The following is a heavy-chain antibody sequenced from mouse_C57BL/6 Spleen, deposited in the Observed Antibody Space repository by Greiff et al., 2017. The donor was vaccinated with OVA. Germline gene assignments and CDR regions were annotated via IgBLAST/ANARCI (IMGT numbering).Heavy chain of an antibody. V-gene: IGHV1-69*01. CDR3: ARVKGDY. Sequence: QVQLQQSGAELVMPGASVKLSCKASGYTFTSYWLHWVKQRPGQGLEWIGEIDPSDSYTNYNQKFKGKSTLTVDKSSSTAYMQLSSLTSEDAAVYYCARVKGDYWGQGTTLTVSS. J-gene: IGHJ2*01. CDR1: GYTFTSYW. CDR2: IDPSDSYT.